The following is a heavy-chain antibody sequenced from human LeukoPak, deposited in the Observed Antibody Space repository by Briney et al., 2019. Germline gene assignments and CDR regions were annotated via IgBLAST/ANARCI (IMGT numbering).Heavy chain of an antibody. Sequence: SETLSLTCAVYGGSFSGYYWSWIRQPPGKGLEWIGEINHSGSTNYNPSLKSRVTISVDTSKNQFSLKLSSVTAADTAVYYCARGRFSRYYYCGMDVWGQGTTVTVSS. V-gene: IGHV4-34*01. CDR1: GGSFSGYY. CDR3: ARGRFSRYYYCGMDV. CDR2: INHSGST. J-gene: IGHJ6*02.